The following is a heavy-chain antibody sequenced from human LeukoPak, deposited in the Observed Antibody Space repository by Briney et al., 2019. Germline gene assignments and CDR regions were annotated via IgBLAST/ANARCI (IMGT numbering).Heavy chain of an antibody. Sequence: PGGSLRLSCAASGFTFSSYGMQWVRQAPGKGLEWVAFIRYDGSKEHYADSVKGRFTISRDNSKNTLYLQMNSLRAEDTAVYYCAKEIPHIAVADYWGQGTLVTVSS. V-gene: IGHV3-30*02. D-gene: IGHD6-19*01. CDR2: IRYDGSKE. CDR1: GFTFSSYG. CDR3: AKEIPHIAVADY. J-gene: IGHJ4*02.